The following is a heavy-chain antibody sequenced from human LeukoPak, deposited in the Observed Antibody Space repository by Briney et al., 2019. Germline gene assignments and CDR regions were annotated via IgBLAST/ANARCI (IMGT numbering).Heavy chain of an antibody. Sequence: GGSLRLSCAASGFTVSTNYMSWVRQAPGKGLAWVSVIYSGDTTFYADSVRGKFTIPRDNSKNTLYLQMNSLRAEDTAVYYCASILRSSSGYYFDYWGQGTLVTVSS. CDR3: ASILRSSSGYYFDY. J-gene: IGHJ4*02. D-gene: IGHD3-10*01. CDR2: IYSGDTT. V-gene: IGHV3-66*01. CDR1: GFTVSTNY.